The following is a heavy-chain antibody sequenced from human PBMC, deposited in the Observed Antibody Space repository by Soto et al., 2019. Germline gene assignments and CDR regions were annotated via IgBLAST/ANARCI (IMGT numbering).Heavy chain of an antibody. D-gene: IGHD2-15*01. CDR2: IYYSGST. V-gene: IGHV4-59*01. CDR1: GGSISSYY. Sequence: QVQLQESGPGLVKPSETLSRTCTVSGGSISSYYWSWIRQPPGKGLEWIGYIYYSGSTNYNPSLKSRVTISVDTSKNQFSLKLSSVTAADTAVYYCARSVVAATPGRYYYYMDVWGKGTTVTVSS. J-gene: IGHJ6*03. CDR3: ARSVVAATPGRYYYYMDV.